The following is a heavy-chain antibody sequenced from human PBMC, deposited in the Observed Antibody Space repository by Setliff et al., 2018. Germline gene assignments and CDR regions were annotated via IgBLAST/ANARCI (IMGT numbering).Heavy chain of an antibody. CDR3: ARVVDMGWFDP. V-gene: IGHV4-31*03. CDR2: IHHSGET. Sequence: PSETLSLTCTVSGDSIRRGDYWSWIRQHPGKGLEWIGYIHHSGETFYNPSLRSRVIISVDTSKNQFSLKVTSLIAADTAVYYCARVVDMGWFDPWGQGTLVTVSS. J-gene: IGHJ5*02. CDR1: GDSIRRGDY.